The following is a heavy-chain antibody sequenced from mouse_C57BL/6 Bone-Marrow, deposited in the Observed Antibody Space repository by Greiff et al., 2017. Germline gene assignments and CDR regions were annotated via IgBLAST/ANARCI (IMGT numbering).Heavy chain of an antibody. CDR2: ISNLAYSI. V-gene: IGHV5-15*01. CDR1: GFTFSDYG. Sequence: EVMLVESGGGLVQPGGSLKLSCAASGFTFSDYGMAWVRQAPRKGPGWVAFISNLAYSIYYADTVTGRFTISRENAKNTLYLEMSSLGSEDTAMYYCAMFYSNFLYAMDYWGQGTSVTVSA. CDR3: AMFYSNFLYAMDY. D-gene: IGHD2-5*01. J-gene: IGHJ4*01.